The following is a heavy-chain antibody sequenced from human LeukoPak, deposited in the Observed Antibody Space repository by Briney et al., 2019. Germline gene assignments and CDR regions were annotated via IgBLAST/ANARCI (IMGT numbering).Heavy chain of an antibody. Sequence: ASVKVSCKASGYTFTSYYMHWVRQAPGQGLEWMGILNTSSGSTSYTQKFQGRVTMTRDTSTSTVYMDLSSLRSEDTAVYYCARASSDFGELFPWGQGTLVTVSS. V-gene: IGHV1-46*01. CDR2: LNTSSGST. CDR1: GYTFTSYY. D-gene: IGHD3-10*01. CDR3: ARASSDFGELFP. J-gene: IGHJ5*02.